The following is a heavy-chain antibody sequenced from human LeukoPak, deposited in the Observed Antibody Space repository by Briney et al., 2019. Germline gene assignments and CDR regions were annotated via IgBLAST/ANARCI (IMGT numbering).Heavy chain of an antibody. CDR1: GFAFSSYA. D-gene: IGHD2-21*02. Sequence: SGGSLRLSCAASGFAFSSYALHWVRQAPGQGLQWVASISYDGNNKYYADSVRGRFTISRDSAKNTLYLQMNSLSTEDTAMYYCARSIVVVTYLAYWGQGTLVTVSS. CDR2: ISYDGNNK. J-gene: IGHJ4*02. CDR3: ARSIVVVTYLAY. V-gene: IGHV3-30-3*01.